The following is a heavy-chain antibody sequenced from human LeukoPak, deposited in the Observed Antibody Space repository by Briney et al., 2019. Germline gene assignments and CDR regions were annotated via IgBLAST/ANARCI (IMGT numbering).Heavy chain of an antibody. J-gene: IGHJ4*02. D-gene: IGHD6-13*01. CDR2: IYYSGST. CDR3: ARGGAAAGLHFDY. V-gene: IGHV4-59*01. CDR1: GGSISSYY. Sequence: SETLSLTCTVSGGSISSYYWSWIRQPPGKGLEWIGYIYYSGSTNYNPSLKSRVTISVDTSKNQFSLKLSSVTAADTAVYYCARGGAAAGLHFDYWGQETLVTVSS.